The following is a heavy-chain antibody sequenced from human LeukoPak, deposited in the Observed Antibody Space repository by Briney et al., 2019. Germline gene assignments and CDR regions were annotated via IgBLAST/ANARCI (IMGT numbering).Heavy chain of an antibody. CDR1: GFTFSSYN. CDR3: TREEYSSFWSTAGAFDI. V-gene: IGHV3-30*03. Sequence: GGSLRLSCAASGFTFSSYNLHWVRQAPGKGLEWVAVISKDGGFTYYADSVKGRFTISRDNSKNTVYLQMNSLIIEDTAVYYCTREEYSSFWSTAGAFDIWGQGTMVTVSS. D-gene: IGHD6-19*01. J-gene: IGHJ3*02. CDR2: ISKDGGFT.